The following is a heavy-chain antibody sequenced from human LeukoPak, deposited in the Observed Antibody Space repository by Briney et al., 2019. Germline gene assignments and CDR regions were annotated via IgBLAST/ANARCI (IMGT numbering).Heavy chain of an antibody. CDR2: ISPSGST. J-gene: IGHJ6*03. CDR1: GGSISSYY. D-gene: IGHD1-14*01. Sequence: PSETLSLTCAVSGGSISSYYWSWIRQPAGKGLEWIGRISPSGSTNYNPSLKSRVTMSVDTSKNQFSLKLTSVTAADTAVYYCARDAPGGIYYMDVRGKGTTVTVSS. V-gene: IGHV4-4*07. CDR3: ARDAPGGIYYMDV.